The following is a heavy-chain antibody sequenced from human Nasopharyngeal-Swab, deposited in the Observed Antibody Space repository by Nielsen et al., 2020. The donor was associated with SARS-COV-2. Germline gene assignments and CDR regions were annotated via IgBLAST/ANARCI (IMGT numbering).Heavy chain of an antibody. V-gene: IGHV3-30*18. CDR2: ISYDGSNK. CDR3: AKDSGTWFGELLSGCMDV. D-gene: IGHD3-10*01. J-gene: IGHJ6*02. CDR1: GFTFSSYG. Sequence: GESLKISCAASGFTFSSYGMHWGRQAPGKGLEWVAVISYDGSNKYYADSVKGRFTISRDNSKNTLYLQMNSLRAEDTAVYYCAKDSGTWFGELLSGCMDVWGQGTTVTISS.